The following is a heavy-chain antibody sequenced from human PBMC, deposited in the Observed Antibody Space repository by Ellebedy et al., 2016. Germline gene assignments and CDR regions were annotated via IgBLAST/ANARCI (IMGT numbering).Heavy chain of an antibody. J-gene: IGHJ4*02. CDR2: ISYSGTT. Sequence: SETLSLTCSVSGGSISSSYWSWIRQPAGKGLEWIGFISYSGTTSYNPSLKSRVTISRDMSKNQLSLRLSSVTAADTAAYYCARHRRYNYGYFDFWGQGTLVTVSS. D-gene: IGHD3-10*01. CDR3: ARHRRYNYGYFDF. V-gene: IGHV4-59*08. CDR1: GGSISSSY.